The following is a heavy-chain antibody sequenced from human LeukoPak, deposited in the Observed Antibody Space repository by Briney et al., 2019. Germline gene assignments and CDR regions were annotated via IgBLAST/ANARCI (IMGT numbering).Heavy chain of an antibody. V-gene: IGHV4-30-4*01. D-gene: IGHD2-15*01. CDR2: IYYSGST. CDR3: ARDLCSGGSCYYGMDV. CDR1: GGSICSGDYY. Sequence: PSETLTLTCTVSGGSICSGDYYWSWIRQPPGKGLEWIGYIYYSGSTYYNPSLKSRVTISVDTSKNQFSLKLSSVTAVDTAVYYCARDLCSGGSCYYGMDVWGQGTTVTVSS. J-gene: IGHJ6*02.